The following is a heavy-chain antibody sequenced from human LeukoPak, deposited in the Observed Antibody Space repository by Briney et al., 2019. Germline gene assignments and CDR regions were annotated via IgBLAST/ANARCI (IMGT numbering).Heavy chain of an antibody. CDR2: MNPNSGNT. J-gene: IGHJ4*02. D-gene: IGHD2-15*01. V-gene: IGHV1-8*01. CDR1: GYTFTSYD. Sequence: ASVKVSCKASGYTFTSYDINWVRQATGQGLEWMGWMNPNSGNTGYAQKFQGRVTMTRNTSISTAYMELSSLRSEDTAVYYCAREGPYCSGGSCYSRLGDWGQGTLVTVSS. CDR3: AREGPYCSGGSCYSRLGD.